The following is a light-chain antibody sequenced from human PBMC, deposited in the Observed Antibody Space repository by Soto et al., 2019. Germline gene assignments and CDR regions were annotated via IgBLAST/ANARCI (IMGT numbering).Light chain of an antibody. J-gene: IGKJ1*01. CDR3: QQYFRPWT. Sequence: DIVMTQSPDSLAVSLGERATINCKSSQSVLYSSNNKNYLAWYQQKPGQPPKLLIYWASTRESGVPDRFSGSWSGTDFTLTISGLQAEDVAVYYCQQYFRPWTFGQGTKVEIK. V-gene: IGKV4-1*01. CDR2: WAS. CDR1: QSVLYSSNNKNY.